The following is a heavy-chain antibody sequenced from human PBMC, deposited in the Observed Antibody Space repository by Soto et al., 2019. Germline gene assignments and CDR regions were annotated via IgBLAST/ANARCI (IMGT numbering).Heavy chain of an antibody. V-gene: IGHV6-1*01. CDR3: ASGQQARCTSRGYYYDD. J-gene: IGHJ4*02. CDR2: TSYRSKWYN. Sequence: SPTLSLTCAISGDSVSSNSAAWNWIRQSPSRGLEWQGRTSYRSKWYNDYAVSVQSRLTINPDTSKNQFSLQLISVTPQDTAVYYFASGQQARCTSRGYYYDDWGQGTLVTVSS. CDR1: GDSVSSNSAA. D-gene: IGHD3-22*01.